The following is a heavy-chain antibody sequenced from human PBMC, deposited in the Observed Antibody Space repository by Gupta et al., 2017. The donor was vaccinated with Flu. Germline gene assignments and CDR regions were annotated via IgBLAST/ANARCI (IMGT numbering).Heavy chain of an antibody. CDR2: ISSSSSYI. CDR3: ARSFDYSDAFDI. Sequence: VSSISSSSSYIFYADSVRGRFTISRDNAGDSLYLQMNSLRAEDTAVYYCARSFDYSDAFDIWGQGTVVTVSS. D-gene: IGHD3-9*01. V-gene: IGHV3-21*01. J-gene: IGHJ3*02.